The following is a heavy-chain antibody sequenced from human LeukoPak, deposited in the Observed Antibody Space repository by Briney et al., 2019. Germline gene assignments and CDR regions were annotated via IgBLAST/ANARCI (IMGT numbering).Heavy chain of an antibody. D-gene: IGHD3-22*01. V-gene: IGHV4-39*07. CDR2: MYDSGSA. CDR3: ARDRYYYDTSSIIDY. Sequence: PSGTLSLTCAVSGGSISSSSYYWGWVRQPPGKGLEWIGSMYDSGSAYYNPSLKSRVTISVDTSKNQFSLKLSSVTAADTAVYYCARDRYYYDTSSIIDYWGQGTLVTVSS. CDR1: GGSISSSSYY. J-gene: IGHJ4*02.